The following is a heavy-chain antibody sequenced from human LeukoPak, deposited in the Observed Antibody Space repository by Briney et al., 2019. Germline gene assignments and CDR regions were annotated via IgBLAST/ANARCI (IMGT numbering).Heavy chain of an antibody. J-gene: IGHJ4*02. CDR3: ARGSAGGTLYDSSGYSDY. D-gene: IGHD3-22*01. V-gene: IGHV3-48*03. CDR2: ISGSGTTI. Sequence: GGSLRLSCAASGFTFSRYEMNWVRQAPGKGLEWVSYISGSGTTIYYADSVKGRFTMSRDNAKNSLYLQMNSLRAEDTAVYYCARGSAGGTLYDSSGYSDYWGQGTLVTVSS. CDR1: GFTFSRYE.